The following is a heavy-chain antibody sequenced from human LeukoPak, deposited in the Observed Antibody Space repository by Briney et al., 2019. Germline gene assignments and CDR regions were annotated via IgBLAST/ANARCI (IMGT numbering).Heavy chain of an antibody. CDR2: ISGSGGST. V-gene: IGHV3-23*01. CDR1: GFTFSSYW. CDR3: AKDLGYCSGGSCYPAFYFDY. Sequence: PGGSLRLSCAASGFTFSSYWMSWVRQAPGKGLEWVSAISGSGGSTYYADSVKGRFTISRDNSKNTLYLQMNSLRAEDTAVYYCAKDLGYCSGGSCYPAFYFDYWGQGTLVTVSS. J-gene: IGHJ4*02. D-gene: IGHD2-15*01.